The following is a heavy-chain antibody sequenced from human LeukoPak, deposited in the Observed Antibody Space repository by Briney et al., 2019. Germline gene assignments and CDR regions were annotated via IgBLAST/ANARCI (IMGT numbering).Heavy chain of an antibody. D-gene: IGHD5-18*01. CDR2: ISGYNADI. CDR1: GYSFTSYG. V-gene: IGHV1-18*01. J-gene: IGHJ3*02. CDR3: ARDRGYNPDTFDI. Sequence: ASVKVSCKASGYSFTSYGISWVRQAPGQGLERMGWISGYNADINYAQKLRGRVTMTTDTSTSTAYMEVRSLTSDDTAVYYCARDRGYNPDTFDIWGQGTMVTVSS.